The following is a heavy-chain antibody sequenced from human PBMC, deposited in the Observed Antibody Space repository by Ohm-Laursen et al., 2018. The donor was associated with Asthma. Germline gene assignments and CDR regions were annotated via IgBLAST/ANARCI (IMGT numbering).Heavy chain of an antibody. Sequence: SLRLSCAASGFTFSSYAMSWVRQAPGKGLEWVSAISGSGGSTYYADSVKGRFTISRDNSKNTLYLQMSSLRAEDTAVYYCAKARVEPNGGYYFDYWGQGTLVTVSS. J-gene: IGHJ4*02. CDR1: GFTFSSYA. CDR3: AKARVEPNGGYYFDY. V-gene: IGHV3-23*01. CDR2: ISGSGGST.